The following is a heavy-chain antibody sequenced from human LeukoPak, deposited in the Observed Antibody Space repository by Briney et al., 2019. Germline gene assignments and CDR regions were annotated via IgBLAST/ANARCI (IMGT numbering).Heavy chain of an antibody. CDR2: IYYSGST. V-gene: IGHV4-59*01. J-gene: IGHJ4*02. D-gene: IGHD6-6*01. Sequence: SETLSLTCTVSGGPISSYYWSWIRQPPGKGLEWIGYIYYSGSTNYNPSLKSRVTISVDTSKNQFSLKLSSVTAADTAVYYCARVTAARPPYFDYWGQGTLVTVSS. CDR3: ARVTAARPPYFDY. CDR1: GGPISSYY.